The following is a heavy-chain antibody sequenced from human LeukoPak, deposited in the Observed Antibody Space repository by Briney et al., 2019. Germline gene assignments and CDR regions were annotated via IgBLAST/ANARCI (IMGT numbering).Heavy chain of an antibody. V-gene: IGHV1-69*05. J-gene: IGHJ3*02. D-gene: IGHD5-24*01. CDR1: GGTFSNYA. Sequence: SVKVSCKASGGTFSNYAITWARQAPGQGLEWMGGIIPMFGTPNYAQQFQGRVTITTDESTSTAYMELSSLRSEDTAVYYCARGRDGYNLKNAFDMWGQGTMVTVSS. CDR2: IIPMFGTP. CDR3: ARGRDGYNLKNAFDM.